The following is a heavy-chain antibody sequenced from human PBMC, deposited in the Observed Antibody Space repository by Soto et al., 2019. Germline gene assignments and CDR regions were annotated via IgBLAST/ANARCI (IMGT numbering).Heavy chain of an antibody. J-gene: IGHJ4*02. CDR3: AKSWGGDGYYQ. Sequence: TSETLSLTCNVSGDSLHSGAYYWTWIRQSPGRGLEWIGHIYHTGSTNYNPSLRSRLTISLDTSKNHFSLTLRSVNAVDTGVYDCAKSWGGDGYYQWGQGTLVTVSS. V-gene: IGHV4-61*03. D-gene: IGHD2-2*01. CDR2: IYHTGST. CDR1: GDSLHSGAYY.